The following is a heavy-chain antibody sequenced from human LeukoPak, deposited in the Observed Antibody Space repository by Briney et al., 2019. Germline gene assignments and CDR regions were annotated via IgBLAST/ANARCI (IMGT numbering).Heavy chain of an antibody. Sequence: GASMKVSCKASGGTFSSYAISWVRQAPGQGLEWMGGIIPIFGTANYAQKFQGRVTITADESTSTAYMELSSLRSEDTAVYYCARDFDSNGWFDPWGQGTLVTVSS. J-gene: IGHJ5*02. CDR3: ARDFDSNGWFDP. CDR2: IIPIFGTA. V-gene: IGHV1-69*13. D-gene: IGHD4-11*01. CDR1: GGTFSSYA.